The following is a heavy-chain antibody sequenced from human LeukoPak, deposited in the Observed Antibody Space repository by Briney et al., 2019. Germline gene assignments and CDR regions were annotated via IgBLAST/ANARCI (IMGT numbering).Heavy chain of an antibody. CDR1: GFTFSSYA. CDR3: ALRFDP. V-gene: IGHV3-30*03. CDR2: ISYDGSNK. J-gene: IGHJ5*02. Sequence: GRSLRLSCAASGFTFSSYAMHWVRQAPGKGLEWVAVISYDGSNKYYADSVKGRFTISRDNSKNTLYLQMNSLRSEDTAVYYCALRFDPWGQGTLVTVSS.